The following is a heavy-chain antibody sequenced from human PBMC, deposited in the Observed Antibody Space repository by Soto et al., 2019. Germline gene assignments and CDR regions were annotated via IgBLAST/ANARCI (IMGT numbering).Heavy chain of an antibody. J-gene: IGHJ6*03. V-gene: IGHV3-23*01. CDR3: AKDGCSGGSCYSDYYYYYMDV. CDR2: ISGSGGST. CDR1: GFTFSSYA. Sequence: PGGSLRLSCAASGFTFSSYAMSWFHQAPGKGLEWVSAISGSGGSTYYADSVKGRFTISRDNSKNTLYLQMNSLRAEDTAVYYCAKDGCSGGSCYSDYYYYYMDVWGKGTTVTVS. D-gene: IGHD2-15*01.